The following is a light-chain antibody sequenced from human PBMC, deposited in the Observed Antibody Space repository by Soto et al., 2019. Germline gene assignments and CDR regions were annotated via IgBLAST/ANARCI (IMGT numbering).Light chain of an antibody. J-gene: IGKJ4*01. CDR2: AAS. CDR1: QGIRHD. V-gene: IGKV1-27*01. CDR3: QKHNSAPLT. Sequence: DIQMTQSPSSLSASVGDRVTITCRASQGIRHDLAWYHLKPGKLPKLLIYAASTLPSGVTSRFSGSVSGTDFTLTISSLQPDDIATYYFQKHNSAPLTFGGGTKVEIK.